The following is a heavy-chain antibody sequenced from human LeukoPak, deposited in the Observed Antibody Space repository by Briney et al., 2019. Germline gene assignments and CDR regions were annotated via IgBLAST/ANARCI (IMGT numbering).Heavy chain of an antibody. CDR3: ARGNYDFWSAHTPGRY. Sequence: HSGGSLRLSCVASGFPFSSYWMTWVRQAPGKGLEWVANIKQDGSKKSYVDSVKGRFTISRDNAKNTLYLQMNSLRAEDTAVYYCARGNYDFWSAHTPGRYWGQGTLVTVSS. V-gene: IGHV3-7*01. CDR2: IKQDGSKK. J-gene: IGHJ4*02. CDR1: GFPFSSYW. D-gene: IGHD3-3*01.